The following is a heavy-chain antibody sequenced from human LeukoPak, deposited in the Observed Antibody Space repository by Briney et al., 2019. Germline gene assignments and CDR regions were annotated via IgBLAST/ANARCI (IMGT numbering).Heavy chain of an antibody. J-gene: IGHJ4*02. CDR3: ARATRLYYDSSGYAY. Sequence: PGGSLRLSCAASGFTFSDYYMSWLRQAPGKGLEWVSYISSSGSTINYADSVKGRFTISRDNAKNSLYLQMNSLRAEDTAVYYCARATRLYYDSSGYAYWGQGTLVTVSS. V-gene: IGHV3-11*01. CDR1: GFTFSDYY. D-gene: IGHD3-22*01. CDR2: ISSSGSTI.